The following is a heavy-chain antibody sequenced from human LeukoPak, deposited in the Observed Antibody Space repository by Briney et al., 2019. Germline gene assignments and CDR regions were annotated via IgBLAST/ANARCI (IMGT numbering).Heavy chain of an antibody. Sequence: GRSLRLSCAASGFTFNSYGMHWVRQAPGKGLEWVAGIWSDGSTKKYADSVKGRFSISRDNSKNTLYLQMNGLRAEEKAVYYCARNKIAAPGTKWMDYWGQGTLVTVSS. CDR1: GFTFNSYG. CDR3: ARNKIAAPGTKWMDY. D-gene: IGHD6-13*01. CDR2: IWSDGSTK. V-gene: IGHV3-33*01. J-gene: IGHJ4*02.